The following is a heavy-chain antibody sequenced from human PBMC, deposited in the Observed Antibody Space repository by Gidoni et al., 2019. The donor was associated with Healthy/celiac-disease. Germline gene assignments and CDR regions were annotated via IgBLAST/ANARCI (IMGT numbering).Heavy chain of an antibody. Sequence: EVQLLASGGGLVQPGGSLSLSCPPSGFTFSSYAMSWVRKAPGKGLEWVSAISGSGGSTYYADSVKGRFTISRDNSKNTLYLQMNSLRAEDTAVYYCAKVAVAGIGGVDYWGQGTLVTVSS. D-gene: IGHD6-19*01. J-gene: IGHJ4*02. CDR1: GFTFSSYA. CDR3: AKVAVAGIGGVDY. CDR2: ISGSGGST. V-gene: IGHV3-23*01.